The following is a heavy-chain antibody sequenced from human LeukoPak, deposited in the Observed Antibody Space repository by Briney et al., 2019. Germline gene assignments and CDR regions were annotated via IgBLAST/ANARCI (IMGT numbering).Heavy chain of an antibody. CDR2: ISYDGSNK. Sequence: GGSLRLSCAASGFTFSSYAMHWVRQAPGKGLEWVAVISYDGSNKYYADSVKGRFTISRDNSKNTLYLQMNSLRAEDTAVYYCAGDPTVTGVSSFDYWGQGTLVTVSS. V-gene: IGHV3-30-3*01. CDR1: GFTFSSYA. CDR3: AGDPTVTGVSSFDY. J-gene: IGHJ4*02. D-gene: IGHD5-18*01.